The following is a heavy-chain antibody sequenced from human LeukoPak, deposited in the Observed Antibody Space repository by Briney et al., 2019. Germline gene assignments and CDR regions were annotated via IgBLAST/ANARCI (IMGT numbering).Heavy chain of an antibody. V-gene: IGHV1-18*01. CDR2: ISAYNGNT. CDR3: ARDLRSSGLLDY. CDR1: GYTFTSYG. D-gene: IGHD5-18*01. Sequence: GASVKVSCKASGYTFTSYGISWVRQAPGQGLEWMGWISAYNGNTNYAQKLQGRVTMTTDTSTSTACMELRSLRSDDTAVYYCARDLRSSGLLDYWGQGTLVTVSS. J-gene: IGHJ4*02.